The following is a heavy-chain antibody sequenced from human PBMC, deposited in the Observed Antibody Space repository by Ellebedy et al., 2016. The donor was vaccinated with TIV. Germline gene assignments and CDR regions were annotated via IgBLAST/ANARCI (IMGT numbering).Heavy chain of an antibody. CDR3: ARVALGYCSSTSCVHYGMDV. CDR1: GGSISSYY. D-gene: IGHD2-2*01. V-gene: IGHV4-59*01. Sequence: SETLSLTXTVSGGSISSYYWSWIRQPPGKGLEWIGYIYYSRSTNYNPSLKSRVTISVDTSKNQFSLKLSSVTAADTAVYYCARVALGYCSSTSCVHYGMDVWGQGTTVTVSS. J-gene: IGHJ6*02. CDR2: IYYSRST.